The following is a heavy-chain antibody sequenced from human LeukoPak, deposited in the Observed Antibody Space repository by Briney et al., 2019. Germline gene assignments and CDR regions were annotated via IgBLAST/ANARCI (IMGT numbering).Heavy chain of an antibody. Sequence: SETLSLTCTVSGGSISNSGYYWSWIRQPPGKGLEWIGSIYHSGSTYYNPPLKSRVTISKDRSKNQFSLKLSSVTAADTALYYCARRIAVTGSFDFWGQGTLVTVSS. J-gene: IGHJ4*02. CDR2: IYHSGST. D-gene: IGHD6-19*01. V-gene: IGHV4-39*07. CDR1: GGSISNSGYY. CDR3: ARRIAVTGSFDF.